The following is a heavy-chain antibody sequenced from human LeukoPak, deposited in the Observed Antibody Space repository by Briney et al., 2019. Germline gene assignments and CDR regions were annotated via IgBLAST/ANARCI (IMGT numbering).Heavy chain of an antibody. CDR1: GDSISRYH. CDR3: ARSQGAYFDY. CDR2: ISYSGST. Sequence: PSDTLSLTCTVSGDSISRYHWSCIRQSPGKAPECIAYISYSGSTNYNPYLKSRVTISLDTSKNHFSLKLTSVTAADTAVFYCARSQGAYFDYWGQGILVTVSS. V-gene: IGHV4-59*07. J-gene: IGHJ4*02.